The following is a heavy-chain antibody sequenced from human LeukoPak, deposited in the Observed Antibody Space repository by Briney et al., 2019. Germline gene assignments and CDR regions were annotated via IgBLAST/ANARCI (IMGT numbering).Heavy chain of an antibody. D-gene: IGHD5-18*01. CDR1: GFTFSSYG. CDR2: IWYDGSNK. Sequence: PGRSLRLSCAVSGFTFSSYGMHWVRQAPGKGLEWVGVIWYDGSNKYYADSAKGRFTISRDNSKNTLYLQMNSLRAEDTAVYYCAKDTAMEKGIDYWGQGTLVTVSS. CDR3: AKDTAMEKGIDY. J-gene: IGHJ4*02. V-gene: IGHV3-33*06.